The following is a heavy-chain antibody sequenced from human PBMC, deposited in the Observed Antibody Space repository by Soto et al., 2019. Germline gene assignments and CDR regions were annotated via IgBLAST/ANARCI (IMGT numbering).Heavy chain of an antibody. V-gene: IGHV1-69*08. CDR2: IVPTLRIT. J-gene: IGHJ5*02. D-gene: IGHD1-26*01. CDR1: GGTSTIYT. CDR3: ATDTHGAGRVGVQS. Sequence: QVQLVQSGAEVKKPGASLRVSCETSGGTSTIYTITWVRQAPGQGLQWMGRIVPTLRITNYAQEFQGRLTITADSSTSTAHIELTSLTSEDPAVYYCATDTHGAGRVGVQSWGQGTLVTVSS.